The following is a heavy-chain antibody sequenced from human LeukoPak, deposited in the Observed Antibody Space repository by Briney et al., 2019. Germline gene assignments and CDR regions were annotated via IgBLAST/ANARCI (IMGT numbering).Heavy chain of an antibody. CDR3: ARVFQDIAALDY. V-gene: IGHV3-21*05. CDR1: GFMFSSYW. Sequence: PGGSLRLSCAASGFMFSSYWMTWVRQAPGKGLEWVSYISSSSSYIYYADSVKGRFTISRDNAKNSLYLQMNSLRAEDTAVYYCARVFQDIAALDYWGQGTLVTVSS. D-gene: IGHD6-13*01. CDR2: ISSSSSYI. J-gene: IGHJ4*02.